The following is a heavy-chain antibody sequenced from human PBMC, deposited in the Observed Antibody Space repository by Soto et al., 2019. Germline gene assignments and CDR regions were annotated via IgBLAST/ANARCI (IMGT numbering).Heavy chain of an antibody. CDR2: INPSGGET. Sequence: QVQLVQSGPEVKKPGASVKISCKASGYTFTSYHMNWVRQAPGQGLEWMGVINPSGGETNYAQNFQGRVTMTSDASTSTVYMELSSLRSEGTAVYYCARAQTTYYYESSSYSSPPDYWGHGTLVTVSS. D-gene: IGHD3-22*01. CDR1: GYTFTSYH. CDR3: ARAQTTYYYESSSYSSPPDY. V-gene: IGHV1-46*01. J-gene: IGHJ4*01.